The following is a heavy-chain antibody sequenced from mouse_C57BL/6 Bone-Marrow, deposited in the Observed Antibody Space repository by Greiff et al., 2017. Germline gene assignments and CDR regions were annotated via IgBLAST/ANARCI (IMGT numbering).Heavy chain of an antibody. CDR3: ARARLGDYCGSSLYFDY. CDR2: IHPNSGST. CDR1: GYTFTSYW. V-gene: IGHV1-64*01. Sequence: QVQLQQPGAELVKPGASVKLSCKASGYTFTSYWMHWVKQRPGQGLEWIGMIHPNSGSTNYNEKFKSKATLTVDKSSSTAYMQLSSLTSEGSAVYFCARARLGDYCGSSLYFDYWGQGTTLTVSS. D-gene: IGHD1-1*01. J-gene: IGHJ2*01.